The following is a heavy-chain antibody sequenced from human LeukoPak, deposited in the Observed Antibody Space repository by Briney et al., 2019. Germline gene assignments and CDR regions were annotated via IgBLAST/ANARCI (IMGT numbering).Heavy chain of an antibody. D-gene: IGHD2-15*01. CDR1: GYSFTSYW. CDR2: IYPGDSDT. Sequence: GESLKISCKGSGYSFTSYWIGWVRQMPGKGLEWMGIIYPGDSDTRYSPSFQGQVTISADKSISTAYLQWSSLKASDTAMYYCARRAYCSGGSCYSGMGFDYWGQGTLVTVSS. CDR3: ARRAYCSGGSCYSGMGFDY. J-gene: IGHJ4*02. V-gene: IGHV5-51*01.